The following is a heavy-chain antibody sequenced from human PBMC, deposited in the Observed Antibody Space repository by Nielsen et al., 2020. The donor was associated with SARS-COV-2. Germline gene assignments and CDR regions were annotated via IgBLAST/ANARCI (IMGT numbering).Heavy chain of an antibody. Sequence: SCAASGFTFDDYAMHWVRQAPGKGLEWVSGISWNSGSIGYADSVKGRFTISRDNAKNSLYLQMNSLRAEDTALYYCAKDRGTSVSGGMDVWGQGTTVTVSS. CDR1: GFTFDDYA. CDR2: ISWNSGSI. D-gene: IGHD2-2*01. CDR3: AKDRGTSVSGGMDV. J-gene: IGHJ6*02. V-gene: IGHV3-9*01.